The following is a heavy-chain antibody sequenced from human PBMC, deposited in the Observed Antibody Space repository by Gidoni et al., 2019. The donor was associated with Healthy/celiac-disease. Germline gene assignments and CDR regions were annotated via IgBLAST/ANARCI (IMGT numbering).Heavy chain of an antibody. CDR3: ARQPYCGGDCSLYFDY. CDR1: GFTFSSYW. Sequence: EVQLVESGGGLVQPGGSLRLSCAASGFTFSSYWMHWVRQAPGKGLVWVSRINSDGSSTSYADSVKGRFTISRDNAKNTLYLQMNSLRAEDTAVYYCARQPYCGGDCSLYFDYWGQGTLVTVSS. D-gene: IGHD2-21*02. CDR2: INSDGSST. V-gene: IGHV3-74*01. J-gene: IGHJ4*02.